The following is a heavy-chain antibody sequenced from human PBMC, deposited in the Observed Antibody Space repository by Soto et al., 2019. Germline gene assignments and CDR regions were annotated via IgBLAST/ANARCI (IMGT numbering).Heavy chain of an antibody. Sequence: GGSLRLSCAASGFTFSSYSMNWVRQAPGKGLEWVSYISSSSSTIYYADSVKGRFTISRDNAKNSLYLQMNSLRAEDTAVYYCARGSTDGGGSCYPDYWGQGTLVTVSS. D-gene: IGHD2-15*01. CDR2: ISSSSSTI. J-gene: IGHJ4*02. V-gene: IGHV3-48*01. CDR3: ARGSTDGGGSCYPDY. CDR1: GFTFSSYS.